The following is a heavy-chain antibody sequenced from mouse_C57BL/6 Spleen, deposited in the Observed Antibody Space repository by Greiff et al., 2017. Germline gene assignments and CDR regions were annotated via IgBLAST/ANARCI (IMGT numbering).Heavy chain of an antibody. CDR1: GFTFSDYG. J-gene: IGHJ4*01. D-gene: IGHD1-1*01. CDR3: AGITTVVCPSYYYAMDY. CDR2: ISSGSSTI. Sequence: EVMLVESGGGLVKPGGSLKLSCAASGFTFSDYGMHWVRQAPEKGLEWVAYISSGSSTIYYAHTVKGRFTISRDNAKNTPFLQMTRLRSEDTAMYYCAGITTVVCPSYYYAMDYWGQGTSVTVSS. V-gene: IGHV5-17*01.